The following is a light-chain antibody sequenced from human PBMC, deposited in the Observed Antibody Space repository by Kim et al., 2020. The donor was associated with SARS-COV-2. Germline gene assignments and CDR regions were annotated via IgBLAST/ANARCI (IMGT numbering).Light chain of an antibody. Sequence: VSQGQKARITCSGDALQKQYDYWYQQKPGQAPVLVIYKDSERPSGIPERFSGSSAGTTVTLTISGVQAEDEADYYCQSADSSGTWVFGGGTTLTVL. V-gene: IGLV3-25*03. CDR1: ALQKQY. CDR2: KDS. J-gene: IGLJ3*02. CDR3: QSADSSGTWV.